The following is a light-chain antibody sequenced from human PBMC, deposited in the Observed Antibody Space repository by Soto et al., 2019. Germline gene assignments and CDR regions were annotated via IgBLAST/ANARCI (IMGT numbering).Light chain of an antibody. Sequence: EIVLTQSPGTLSLSPGERATLSCRASQSVSSSYFAWYQQKPGQAPRLLIYGASSMATGIPDRFSGRGSGTDFTLTISRLEPEDFAVYYCQQYGSSHFTFGPGTKVDIK. CDR3: QQYGSSHFT. CDR2: GAS. V-gene: IGKV3-20*01. CDR1: QSVSSSY. J-gene: IGKJ3*01.